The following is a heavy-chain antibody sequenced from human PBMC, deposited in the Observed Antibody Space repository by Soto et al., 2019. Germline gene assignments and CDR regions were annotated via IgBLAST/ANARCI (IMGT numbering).Heavy chain of an antibody. CDR3: ARDVGYCSGGSCYEGQAFDI. CDR2: IYYSGST. D-gene: IGHD2-15*01. V-gene: IGHV4-31*03. CDR1: GGSISSGGYY. Sequence: TSETLSLTCTVSGGSISSGGYYWSWIRQHPGKGLEGIGYIYYSGSTYYNPSLKSRVTISVDTSKNQFSLKLGSVTAADTAVYYCARDVGYCSGGSCYEGQAFDIWGQGTMVTVSS. J-gene: IGHJ3*02.